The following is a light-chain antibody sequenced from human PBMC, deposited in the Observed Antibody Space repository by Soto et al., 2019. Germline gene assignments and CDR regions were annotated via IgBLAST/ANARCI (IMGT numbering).Light chain of an antibody. CDR1: QSISTW. J-gene: IGKJ5*01. V-gene: IGKV1-5*03. Sequence: DIQMTQSPSTLSASVGDRVTITRRASQSISTWLAWYQQKPGKAPKLLIHEASNLESGFSSRFSGSGSGTEFPFTFSSLQPDDFATYYCRHYNSYPITLGQGTRLEIK. CDR2: EAS. CDR3: RHYNSYPIT.